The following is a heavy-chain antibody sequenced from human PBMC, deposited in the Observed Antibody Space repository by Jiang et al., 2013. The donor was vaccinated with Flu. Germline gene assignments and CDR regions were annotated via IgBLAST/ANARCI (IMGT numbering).Heavy chain of an antibody. CDR3: ARNYDFWSGYSRYYYYYGMDV. CDR1: GYTFTSYY. Sequence: GAEVKKPGASVKVSCKASGYTFTSYYMHWVRQAPGQGLEWMGIINPSGGSTSYAQKFQGRVTMTRDTSTSTVYMELSSLRSEDTAVYYCARNYDFWSGYSRYYYYYGMDVWGKGTTVTVSS. D-gene: IGHD3-3*01. J-gene: IGHJ6*04. V-gene: IGHV1-46*01. CDR2: INPSGGST.